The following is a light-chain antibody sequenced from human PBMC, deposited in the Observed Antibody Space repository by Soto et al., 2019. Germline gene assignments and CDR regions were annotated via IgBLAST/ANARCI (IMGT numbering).Light chain of an antibody. V-gene: IGLV2-14*03. J-gene: IGLJ1*01. CDR1: SSDVGGYNY. Sequence: QCALTRRASVSGSPGQSITISCTGTSSDVGGYNYVSWYRHHPGKAPKLMLFDVTIRPSGLSNRLPGSQSGNTASLSISGLQPEDEADYYCSSYTTSNTRQIVFGTGTKVPVL. CDR3: SSYTTSNTRQIV. CDR2: DVT.